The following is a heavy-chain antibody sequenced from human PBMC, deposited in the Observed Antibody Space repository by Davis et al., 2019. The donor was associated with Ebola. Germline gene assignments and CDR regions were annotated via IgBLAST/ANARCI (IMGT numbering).Heavy chain of an antibody. CDR1: GYNFASYR. CDR2: IDPTDSYV. V-gene: IGHV5-10-1*01. CDR3: ARQTHHFLSGPRTWFDP. D-gene: IGHD3-3*02. J-gene: IGHJ5*02. Sequence: GESLKISCQASGYNFASYRISWVRQMPGKGLEWLGKIDPTDSYVDYSPSFQGHVTISVDRSISTAYLQWHSLKTSDTAIYYCARQTHHFLSGPRTWFDPWGQGTLVTVSS.